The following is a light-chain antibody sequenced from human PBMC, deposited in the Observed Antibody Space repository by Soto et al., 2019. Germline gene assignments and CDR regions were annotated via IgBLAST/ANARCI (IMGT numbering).Light chain of an antibody. CDR3: AVWDDGLNGYV. CDR1: RSNVGTNL. Sequence: QSVLTKPPSASGTPGQRVTISCSGRRSNVGTNLVNWYQPLPGTAHKLLIYAHIQRPSGVPDRFSGSTSGTSASLAISGLQSEDEADYYCAVWDDGLNGYVFGTGTKVTVL. CDR2: AHI. V-gene: IGLV1-44*01. J-gene: IGLJ1*01.